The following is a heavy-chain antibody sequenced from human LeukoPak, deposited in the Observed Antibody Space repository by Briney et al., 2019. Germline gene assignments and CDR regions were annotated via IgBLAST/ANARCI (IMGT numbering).Heavy chain of an antibody. CDR3: ARGGAAMAYY. Sequence: PGGSLRLSCAASGFTFSSYGMSWVRRAPGRGLVWVSRINSDGSSTSYADSVKGRFTISRDNAKNTLYLQMNSLRAEDTAVYYCARGGAAMAYYWGQGTLVTVSS. CDR2: INSDGSST. CDR1: GFTFSSYG. D-gene: IGHD5-18*01. J-gene: IGHJ4*02. V-gene: IGHV3-74*01.